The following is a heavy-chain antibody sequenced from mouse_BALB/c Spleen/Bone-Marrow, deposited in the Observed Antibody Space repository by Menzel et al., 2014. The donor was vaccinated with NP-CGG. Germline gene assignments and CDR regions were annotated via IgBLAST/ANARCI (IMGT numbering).Heavy chain of an antibody. D-gene: IGHD2-3*01. V-gene: IGHV1-69*02. CDR3: ARWLLRYYAMDY. CDR2: IDPSDSYT. Sequence: VQLQQSGAEIVKPGASVNLSCTAYGYTFTSYWMHWVKQRTGQGLERLGEIDPSDSYTNYNQKFKGKATLTVDKSSSTAYMQLSSLTSEDAAVYFCARWLLRYYAMDYWGQGTSVTASS. J-gene: IGHJ4*01. CDR1: GYTFTSYW.